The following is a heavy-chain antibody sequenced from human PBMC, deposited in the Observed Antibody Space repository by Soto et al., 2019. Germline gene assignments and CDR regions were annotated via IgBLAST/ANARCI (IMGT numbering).Heavy chain of an antibody. CDR3: ARDFSGTMDY. V-gene: IGHV1-46*01. CDR1: GYTFTNYY. CDR2: IYPSGGST. J-gene: IGHJ4*02. Sequence: ASVKVSCKASGYTFTNYYMHWVRQAPGQGLEWMGIIYPSGGSTRNAQKFQGRVTMTRDTSTSTVYMELSSLRSEDTAVYYCARDFSGTMDYWGRVTLVTVSS. D-gene: IGHD1-7*01.